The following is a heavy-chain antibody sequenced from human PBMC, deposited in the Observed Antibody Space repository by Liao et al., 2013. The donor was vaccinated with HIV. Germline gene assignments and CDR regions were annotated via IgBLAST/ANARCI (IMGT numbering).Heavy chain of an antibody. CDR1: GGSISSGGYS. J-gene: IGHJ2*01. D-gene: IGHD4-17*01. CDR3: ARGSPQYYGDYRYFDL. V-gene: IGHV4-30-4*07. Sequence: QVQLQESGPGLVKPSQTLSLTCAVSGGSISSGGYSWSWIRQPPGKGLEWIGYIYYSGSTNYNPSLKSRVTISVDTSKNQFSLKLSSVTAADTAVYYCARGSPQYYGDYRYFDLWGRGTLVTVSS. CDR2: IYYSGST.